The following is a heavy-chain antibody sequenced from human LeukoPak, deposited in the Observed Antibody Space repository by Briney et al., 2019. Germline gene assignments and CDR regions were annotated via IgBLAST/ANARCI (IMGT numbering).Heavy chain of an antibody. CDR2: IIPILGIA. CDR3: ARVPRPNDAFDI. V-gene: IGHV1-69*04. Sequence: ASVKVSCKASGGTFSSYAISWVRQAPGQGLEWMGRIIPILGIANYAQKFQGRVTMTRDTSTSTVYMELSSLRSEDTAVYYCARVPRPNDAFDIWGQGTMVTVSS. J-gene: IGHJ3*02. CDR1: GGTFSSYA.